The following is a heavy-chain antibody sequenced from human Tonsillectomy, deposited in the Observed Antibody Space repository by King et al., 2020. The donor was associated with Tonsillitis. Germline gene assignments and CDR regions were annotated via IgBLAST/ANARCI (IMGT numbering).Heavy chain of an antibody. CDR1: GGSISSYY. Sequence: VQLQESGPGLVKPSETLSLTCTVPGGSISSYYWSWIRQPPGKGLEWIGYIYYSGSTNYNPSLKSRVTIPVDTSKNQFSLKLSSVTAADTAGYYCARLRRDSPAYYYSYGMDVWGQGTTVTVSS. CDR2: IYYSGST. CDR3: ARLRRDSPAYYYSYGMDV. D-gene: IGHD2-15*01. J-gene: IGHJ6*02. V-gene: IGHV4-59*08.